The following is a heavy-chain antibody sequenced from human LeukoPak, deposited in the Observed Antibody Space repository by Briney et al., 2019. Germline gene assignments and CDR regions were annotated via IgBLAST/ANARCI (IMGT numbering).Heavy chain of an antibody. CDR2: IYYSGST. Sequence: SETLSLTCSVSGGSISSYYWTWIRQPPGKGLEWIGYIYYSGSTNYNPSLKSRVTLSVDTSKNQFSLKLSSVTAADTAVYYCARGAMTTTSTFDYWGQGTLVTVSS. D-gene: IGHD5-24*01. V-gene: IGHV4-59*01. CDR3: ARGAMTTTSTFDY. J-gene: IGHJ4*02. CDR1: GGSISSYY.